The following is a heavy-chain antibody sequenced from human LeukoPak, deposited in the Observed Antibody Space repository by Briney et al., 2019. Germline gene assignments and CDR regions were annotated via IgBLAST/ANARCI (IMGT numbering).Heavy chain of an antibody. D-gene: IGHD2-8*01. J-gene: IGHJ3*02. CDR2: IYSGGST. CDR3: ARIIGYCTDGVCYNSAFDI. V-gene: IGHV3-53*01. CDR1: GFTVSSNY. Sequence: PGGSLRLSCAASGFTVSSNYMSWVRQAPGKGLEWVSVIYSGGSTYYADSVKGRFTISRDISMNTLYLQMNSLRAEDTAVYYCARIIGYCTDGVCYNSAFDIWGKGTMVTVSS.